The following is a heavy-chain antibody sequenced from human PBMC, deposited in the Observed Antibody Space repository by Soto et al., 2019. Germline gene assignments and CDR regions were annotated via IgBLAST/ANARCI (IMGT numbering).Heavy chain of an antibody. Sequence: GGSLRLSCAASGFTFSSYAMSWFRQAPGKGLEWVSAISGSGGSTYYADSVKGRFTISRDNSKNTLYLQMNSLRAEDTAVYYCAKANYDFWSGYTYYYYGMDVWGQGTTVTVSS. CDR2: ISGSGGST. CDR1: GFTFSSYA. D-gene: IGHD3-3*01. V-gene: IGHV3-23*01. J-gene: IGHJ6*02. CDR3: AKANYDFWSGYTYYYYGMDV.